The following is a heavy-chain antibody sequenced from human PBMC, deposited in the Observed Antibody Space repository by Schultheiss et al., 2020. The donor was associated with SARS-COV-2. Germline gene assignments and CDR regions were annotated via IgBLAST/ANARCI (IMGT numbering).Heavy chain of an antibody. Sequence: SETLSLTCAVSGGSISSSYYWSWIRQPPGKGLEWIGYIYYSGSTNYNPSLKSRVTMSVDTSKNQFSLKLSSVTAADTAVYYCARNTGSDWFDPWGQGTPVTVSS. J-gene: IGHJ5*02. CDR2: IYYSGST. V-gene: IGHV4-59*12. D-gene: IGHD5-18*01. CDR3: ARNTGSDWFDP. CDR1: GGSISSSYY.